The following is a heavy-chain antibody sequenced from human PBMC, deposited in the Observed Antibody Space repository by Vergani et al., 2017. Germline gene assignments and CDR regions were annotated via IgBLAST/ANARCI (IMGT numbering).Heavy chain of an antibody. D-gene: IGHD2-15*01. J-gene: IGHJ4*02. CDR1: GFTFSSYA. Sequence: EVQLVESGGGLVQPGGSLRLSCAASGFTFSSYAMHWVRQAPGKGLEWVGRIKSKTDGGTTDYAAPVKGRFTISRDDSKTTLYMQMNSLKTEGTAVYYCTRGLRYCSGGSCYGLIFSGYWGQGTLVTVSS. CDR3: TRGLRYCSGGSCYGLIFSGY. V-gene: IGHV3-15*01. CDR2: IKSKTDGGTT.